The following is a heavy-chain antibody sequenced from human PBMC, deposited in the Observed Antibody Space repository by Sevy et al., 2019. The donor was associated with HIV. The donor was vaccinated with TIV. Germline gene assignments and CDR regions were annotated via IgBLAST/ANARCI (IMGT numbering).Heavy chain of an antibody. V-gene: IGHV1-3*01. CDR3: AREKGGIFGVVAGQFDS. J-gene: IGHJ4*02. D-gene: IGHD3-3*01. Sequence: ASVKVSCKASGYSFTNHAIQWVRQAPGQGLEWMGWIKANNGNIKYSQKFQDRLTITRDTSATTAYMELRSLGPEDTALYFCAREKGGIFGVVAGQFDSWGQGTLVTVSS. CDR2: IKANNGNI. CDR1: GYSFTNHA.